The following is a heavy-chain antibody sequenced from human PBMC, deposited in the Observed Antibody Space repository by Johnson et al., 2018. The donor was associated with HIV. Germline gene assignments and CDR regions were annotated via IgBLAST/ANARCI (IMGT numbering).Heavy chain of an antibody. V-gene: IGHV3-48*04. CDR3: ATSGDKYSSNWVDAFDI. CDR2: ISGSADTI. CDR1: GFTFSSYG. D-gene: IGHD6-13*01. Sequence: VQLVESVGGVVQPGGSLRLSCAASGFTFSSYGMHWVRQAPGKGLEWVSYISGSADTIYYTDSVKGRFTISRDNAKNSLSLQMNSLRAEDTAVYYCATSGDKYSSNWVDAFDIWGQGTMVTVSS. J-gene: IGHJ3*02.